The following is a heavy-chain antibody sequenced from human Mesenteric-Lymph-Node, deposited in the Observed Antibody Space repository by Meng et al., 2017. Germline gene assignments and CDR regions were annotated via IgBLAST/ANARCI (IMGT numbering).Heavy chain of an antibody. D-gene: IGHD4-23*01. CDR2: IYYSGST. Sequence: SETLSLTCTVSGGSISSGGYYWSWIRQHPGKGLEWIGYIYYSGSTYYNPSLKSRVTISVDTSKNQFSLKLSSVTAADTAVYYCARDSGRRTTVVTKNYYFDYWGQGTLVTVSS. CDR1: GGSISSGGYY. J-gene: IGHJ4*02. CDR3: ARDSGRRTTVVTKNYYFDY. V-gene: IGHV4-31*03.